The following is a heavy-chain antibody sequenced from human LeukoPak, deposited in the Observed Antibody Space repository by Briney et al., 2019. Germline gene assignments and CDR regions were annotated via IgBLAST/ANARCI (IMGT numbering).Heavy chain of an antibody. Sequence: PGGSLRLSCAVSGFKFRSYSMNWVRQAPGKGLEWVAFIRYDGSNKYYADSVKGRFTISRDNSKNTLYLQMNSLRVEDTAVYYCARDGLWFGELSLFDYWGQGALVTVSS. CDR3: ARDGLWFGELSLFDY. J-gene: IGHJ4*02. V-gene: IGHV3-30*02. CDR2: IRYDGSNK. CDR1: GFKFRSYS. D-gene: IGHD3-10*01.